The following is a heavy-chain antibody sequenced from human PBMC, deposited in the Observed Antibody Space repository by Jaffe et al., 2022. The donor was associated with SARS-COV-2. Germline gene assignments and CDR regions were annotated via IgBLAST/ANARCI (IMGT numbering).Heavy chain of an antibody. V-gene: IGHV3-33*01. Sequence: QVQLVESGGGVVQPGRSLRLSCAASGFTFSSYGMHWVRQAPGKGLEWVAVIWYDGSNKYYADSVKGRFTISRDNSKNTLYLQMNSLRAEDTAVYYCARDLKQWLVQADAFDIWGQGTMVTVSS. CDR3: ARDLKQWLVQADAFDI. CDR2: IWYDGSNK. D-gene: IGHD6-19*01. J-gene: IGHJ3*02. CDR1: GFTFSSYG.